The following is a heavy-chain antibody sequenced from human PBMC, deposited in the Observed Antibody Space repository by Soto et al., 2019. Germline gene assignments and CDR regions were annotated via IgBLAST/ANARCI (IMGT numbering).Heavy chain of an antibody. D-gene: IGHD1-26*01. CDR1: GYTFTRYH. V-gene: IGHV1-46*03. Sequence: GSSVKVSRKAFGYTFTRYHMRCVRQAHRQGFEWMGIINPSGGSTSYAQKFQGRVTMTRDTSTSTVYMELSSLRSEDTAVYYCARIPSPWAYSGSWLMAFDIWGQGTMVTVS. J-gene: IGHJ3*02. CDR3: ARIPSPWAYSGSWLMAFDI. CDR2: INPSGGST.